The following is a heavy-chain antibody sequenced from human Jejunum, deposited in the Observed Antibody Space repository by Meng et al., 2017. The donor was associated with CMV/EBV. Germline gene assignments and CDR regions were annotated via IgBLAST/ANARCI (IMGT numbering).Heavy chain of an antibody. CDR2: INAYNGDT. Sequence: QAQLVQSGGEVKKPGAAVKGSCKASGYTFTNYGITWVRQAPGQGLEWMGWINAYNGDTNYAQTLQGRVTMTTDTSTSTAYMELGSLRSDDTAVYYCARVEVGITSGDYWGQGTLVTVSS. D-gene: IGHD1-26*01. V-gene: IGHV1-18*01. J-gene: IGHJ4*02. CDR1: GYTFTNYG. CDR3: ARVEVGITSGDY.